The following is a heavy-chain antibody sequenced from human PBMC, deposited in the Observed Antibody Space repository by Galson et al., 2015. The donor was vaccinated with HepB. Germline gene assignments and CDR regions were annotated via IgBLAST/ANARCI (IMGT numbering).Heavy chain of an antibody. J-gene: IGHJ4*02. CDR3: AAAPYTIPLTYYFDY. V-gene: IGHV1-58*01. D-gene: IGHD3-3*01. Sequence: SVKVSCKASGFIFSSSAVQWVRQARGQPLEWTGWIVVGSSNSNYAQKFQERVTITRDMSTSTAYMELSSLRSEDTAVYYCAAAPYTIPLTYYFDYWGQGTLVTVSS. CDR1: GFIFSSSA. CDR2: IVVGSSNS.